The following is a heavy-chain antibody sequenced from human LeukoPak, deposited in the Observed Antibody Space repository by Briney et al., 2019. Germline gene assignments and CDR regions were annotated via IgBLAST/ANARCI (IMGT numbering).Heavy chain of an antibody. CDR2: IVVGSGNT. CDR1: GFTFTSSA. Sequence: ASVKVSCKASGFTFTSSAVQWVRQARGQRLEWIGWIVVGSGNTNYAQKLQERVTITRDMSTSTAYMELSSLRSEDTAVYYCARNDYGDYGRPFFYWGQGTLVTVSS. CDR3: ARNDYGDYGRPFFY. V-gene: IGHV1-58*01. D-gene: IGHD4-17*01. J-gene: IGHJ4*02.